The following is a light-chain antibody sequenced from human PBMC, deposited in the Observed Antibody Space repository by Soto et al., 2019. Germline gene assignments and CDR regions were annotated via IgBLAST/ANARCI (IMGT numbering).Light chain of an antibody. Sequence: EIVLTQSPGTLSLSPGERATLSCRASQSVSSSYLAWYQQKPGQAPRLLIYGASSRATGIPDRFSGTGSGTDFTLTISRLEPEDFAVYYCQLYDNLPLTFGGGTKVDIK. CDR3: QLYDNLPLT. V-gene: IGKV3-20*01. J-gene: IGKJ4*01. CDR1: QSVSSSY. CDR2: GAS.